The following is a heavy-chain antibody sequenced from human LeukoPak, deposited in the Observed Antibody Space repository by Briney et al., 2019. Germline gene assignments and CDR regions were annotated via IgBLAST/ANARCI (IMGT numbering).Heavy chain of an antibody. CDR2: IKSRSTKV. CDR1: GFIFSNYE. V-gene: IGHV3-48*03. J-gene: IGHJ3*02. CDR3: ARDVVVGGDDAFDI. Sequence: PGGSLRLSCAASGFIFSNYEMNWVRQAPGKGLEWVSYIKSRSTKVYYADSVKGRFTIYRDNAKNSLYLQMNSLRAEDTALYYCARDVVVGGDDAFDIWGQGTMVTVSS. D-gene: IGHD2-21*01.